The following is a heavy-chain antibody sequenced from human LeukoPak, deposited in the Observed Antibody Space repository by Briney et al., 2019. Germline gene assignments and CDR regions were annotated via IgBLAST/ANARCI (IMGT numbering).Heavy chain of an antibody. V-gene: IGHV3-48*01. CDR1: GFTFSSHS. Sequence: GGSLRLSCAASGFTFSSHSMNWVRQAPGKGLEWVSYISSSSSTIYYADSVKGRFTISRDNAKNSLYLQMNSLRAEDTAVYYCARESTTLYSGSYSWFDPWGQGTLVTVSS. CDR3: ARESTTLYSGSYSWFDP. D-gene: IGHD1-26*01. CDR2: ISSSSSTI. J-gene: IGHJ5*02.